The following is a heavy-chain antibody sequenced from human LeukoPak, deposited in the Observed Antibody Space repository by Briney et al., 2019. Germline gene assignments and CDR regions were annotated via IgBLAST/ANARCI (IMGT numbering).Heavy chain of an antibody. CDR2: IIPIFGTA. CDR1: GGTFSSYA. D-gene: IGHD5-18*01. CDR3: ARDPGYSYGLDY. J-gene: IGHJ4*02. V-gene: IGHV1-69*06. Sequence: SVKVSCKASGGTFSSYAISWVRQAPGQGLEWMGGIIPIFGTANYAQKFQGRVTITADKSTSTAYMELSSLRSEDTAVYYCARDPGYSYGLDYWGQGTLVTVSS.